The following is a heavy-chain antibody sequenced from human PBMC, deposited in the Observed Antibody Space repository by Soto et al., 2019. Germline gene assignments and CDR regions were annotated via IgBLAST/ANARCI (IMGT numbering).Heavy chain of an antibody. CDR2: ISGSGGST. D-gene: IGHD3-3*01. Sequence: EVQLLESGGGLVQPGGSLRLSCAASGFTFSSYAMSWVRQAPGKGLEWVSAISGSGGSTYYADSVKGRFTISRDNSKNMLYLQMNSLRAEDTAVYYCAKGKRFLEWLIPFDYWGQGTLVTVSS. CDR3: AKGKRFLEWLIPFDY. CDR1: GFTFSSYA. V-gene: IGHV3-23*01. J-gene: IGHJ4*02.